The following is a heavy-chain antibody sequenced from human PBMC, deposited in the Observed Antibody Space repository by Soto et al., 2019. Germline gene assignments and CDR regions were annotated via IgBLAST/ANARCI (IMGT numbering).Heavy chain of an antibody. Sequence: SSETLSLTCAVYCGSFSGFYWTWIRQPPGTGLEWIGEINHSGSTNYNPSLKSRVTISVDTSKNQFSLKLTSVTAEDTAVYFCAIYQLYYNDFSGRPLNAFDVWGQGTMVTVSS. CDR1: CGSFSGFY. V-gene: IGHV4-34*01. CDR2: INHSGST. CDR3: AIYQLYYNDFSGRPLNAFDV. D-gene: IGHD3-22*01. J-gene: IGHJ3*01.